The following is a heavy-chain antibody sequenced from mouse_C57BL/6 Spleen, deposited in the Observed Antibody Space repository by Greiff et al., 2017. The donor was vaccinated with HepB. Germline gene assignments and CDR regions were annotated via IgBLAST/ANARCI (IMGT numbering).Heavy chain of an antibody. CDR2: VYPYNGGT. J-gene: IGHJ4*01. CDR1: VFTFTDYY. CDR3: AKSYGNDAMDY. V-gene: IGHV1-36*01. Sequence: LVKPGPSVKISCQASVFTFTDYYMHWVKQSHGKSLEWIGFVYPYNGGTSYNQKFKGKATLTVDTSSSPAYMELNSLTSEDSAVYYCAKSYGNDAMDYWGQGTSVTVSS. D-gene: IGHD2-1*01.